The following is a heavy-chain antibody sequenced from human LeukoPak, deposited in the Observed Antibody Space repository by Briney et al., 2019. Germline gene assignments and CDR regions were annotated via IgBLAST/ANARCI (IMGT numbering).Heavy chain of an antibody. Sequence: SETLSLTXSISGDSVSRSDSYWDWIRQPPGKGLEWIGSIYHSGSTYYNPSLKSRVTISVVTSKNHFSLKLSSVTAADTAVYYCAASMTSDYFDYWGQGTLVTVSS. V-gene: IGHV4-39*02. CDR2: IYHSGST. CDR1: GDSVSRSDSY. CDR3: AASMTSDYFDY. D-gene: IGHD4-17*01. J-gene: IGHJ4*02.